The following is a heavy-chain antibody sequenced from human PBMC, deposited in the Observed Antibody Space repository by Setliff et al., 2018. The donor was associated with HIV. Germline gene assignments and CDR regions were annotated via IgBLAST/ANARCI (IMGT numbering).Heavy chain of an antibody. J-gene: IGHJ3*02. CDR3: VREWSAFDI. Sequence: GESLRLSCAASGFTFSSPKMAWVRQAPGKGLEWVSLISGGSTYILYADSVKGRFTISRDDAKNSLFLQIHSLRAEDTAVYFCVREWSAFDIWGQGTMVTVSS. CDR1: GFTFSSPK. D-gene: IGHD3-3*01. V-gene: IGHV3-21*01. CDR2: ISGGSTYI.